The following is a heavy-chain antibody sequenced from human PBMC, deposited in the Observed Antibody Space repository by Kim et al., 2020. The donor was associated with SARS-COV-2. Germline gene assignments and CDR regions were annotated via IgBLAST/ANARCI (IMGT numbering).Heavy chain of an antibody. CDR2: ISGSGGST. J-gene: IGHJ4*02. CDR3: AKAFSGYSSSWYDY. D-gene: IGHD6-13*01. Sequence: GGSLRLSCAASGFTFSSYAMSWVRQAPGKGLEWVSAISGSGGSTYYADSVKGRFTISRDNSKNTLYLQMNSLRAEDTAVYYCAKAFSGYSSSWYDYWGQGTLVTVSS. V-gene: IGHV3-23*01. CDR1: GFTFSSYA.